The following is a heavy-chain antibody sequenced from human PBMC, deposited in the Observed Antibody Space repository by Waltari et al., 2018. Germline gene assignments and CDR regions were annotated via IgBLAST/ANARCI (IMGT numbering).Heavy chain of an antibody. CDR3: VREVTRGGGSFDS. J-gene: IGHJ4*02. CDR1: GYTFSVHP. Sequence: QVHLVQSAAEVTKPGASVKVSCKASGYTFSVHPIYWVRPAPGQRLEWMGGINTGNDKTRYSQSFQGRVTFTRDTSASTAFMELSSLISDDTAVYFCVREVTRGGGSFDSWGQGTQVTVSS. CDR2: INTGNDKT. D-gene: IGHD2-21*02. V-gene: IGHV1-3*04.